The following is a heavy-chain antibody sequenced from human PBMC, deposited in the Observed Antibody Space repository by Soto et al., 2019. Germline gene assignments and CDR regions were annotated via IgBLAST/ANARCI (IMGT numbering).Heavy chain of an antibody. CDR3: ARGSPSLRFLEWLSILFDY. CDR2: ISSSSSTI. V-gene: IGHV3-48*02. CDR1: GFTFSSYS. D-gene: IGHD3-3*01. J-gene: IGHJ4*02. Sequence: GGSLRLSCAASGFTFSSYSMNWVRQAPGKGLEWVSYISSSSSTIYYADSVKGRFTISRDNAKNSLYLQMNSLRDEDTAVYYCARGSPSLRFLEWLSILFDYWGQGTLVTVSS.